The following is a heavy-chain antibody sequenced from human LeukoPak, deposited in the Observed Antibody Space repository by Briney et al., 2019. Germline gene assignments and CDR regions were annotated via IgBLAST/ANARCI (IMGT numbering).Heavy chain of an antibody. D-gene: IGHD6-19*01. J-gene: IGHJ4*02. CDR3: AKKAVAGD. CDR1: GFTFRNYA. V-gene: IGHV3-23*01. CDR2: ISGSGSST. Sequence: GGSLRLSCAASGFTFRNYAMTWVRQAPGKGLEWVSGISGSGSSTYYADSVKGRFTISRDNSKNTLYLQMNSPTAEDTAVYYCAKKAVAGDWGQGTLVTVSS.